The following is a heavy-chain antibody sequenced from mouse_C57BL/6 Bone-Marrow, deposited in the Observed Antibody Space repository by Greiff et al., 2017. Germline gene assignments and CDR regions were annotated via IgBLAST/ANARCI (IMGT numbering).Heavy chain of an antibody. J-gene: IGHJ2*01. CDR3: ARGDDCPFDY. Sequence: VQLVESGAELARPGASVKLSCKASGYTFTSYGISWVKQRTGQGLEWIGEIYPRSGNTYYNEKFKGKATLTADKSSSTAYMELRSLTSEDSAVYFCARGDDCPFDYWGQGTTLTVSS. CDR1: GYTFTSYG. V-gene: IGHV1-81*01. D-gene: IGHD2-4*01. CDR2: IYPRSGNT.